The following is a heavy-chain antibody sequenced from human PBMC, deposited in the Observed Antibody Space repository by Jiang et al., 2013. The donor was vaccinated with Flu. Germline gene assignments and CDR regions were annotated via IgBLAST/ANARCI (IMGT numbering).Heavy chain of an antibody. CDR3: ARSWGGVMVRAPFDY. J-gene: IGHJ4*02. CDR2: IWYDGSNK. Sequence: QLVESGGGVVQPGRSLRLSCAASGFTFSSYGMHWVRQAPGTGLEWVAVIWYDGSNKYYADSVKGRFTISRDNSKNTLYLQMNSLRAEDTAVYYCARSWGGVMVRAPFDYWGQGTLVTVSS. CDR1: GFTFSSYG. V-gene: IGHV3-33*01. D-gene: IGHD3-10*01.